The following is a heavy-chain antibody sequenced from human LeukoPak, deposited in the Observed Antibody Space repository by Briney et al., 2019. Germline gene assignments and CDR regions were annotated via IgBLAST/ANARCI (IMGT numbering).Heavy chain of an antibody. CDR2: IIPIRGIA. Sequence: SVKVSCRASGGTFSSYAIIWMRQAPGQGLEWMGRIIPIRGIANYAQKFQGRVTITADKSTSKAYMELSSLRSEDTAVYYCARVLSGVRGVDWFDPWGQGTLVTVSS. CDR3: ARVLSGVRGVDWFDP. V-gene: IGHV1-69*04. CDR1: GGTFSSYA. D-gene: IGHD3-10*01. J-gene: IGHJ5*02.